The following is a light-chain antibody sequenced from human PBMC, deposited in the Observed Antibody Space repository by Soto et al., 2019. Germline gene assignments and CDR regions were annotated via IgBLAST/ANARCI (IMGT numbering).Light chain of an antibody. CDR2: DVT. CDR3: SSYTVSSTLDV. Sequence: QSALTQPASVSGSPGQSITISCTGTSSDVGDNNYVSWYQQHPGKAPKLMIYDVTHRPSGISNRFSGSKSGNTASLTISGLQAEDEADYYCSSYTVSSTLDVFGTGTKLTVL. J-gene: IGLJ1*01. V-gene: IGLV2-14*01. CDR1: SSDVGDNNY.